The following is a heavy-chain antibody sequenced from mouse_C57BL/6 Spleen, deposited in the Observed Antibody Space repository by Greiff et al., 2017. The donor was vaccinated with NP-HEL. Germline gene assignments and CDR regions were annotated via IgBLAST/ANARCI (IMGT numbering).Heavy chain of an antibody. CDR3: ARHGDEIYAMDY. CDR1: GFTFNSYG. V-gene: IGHV5-6*01. CDR2: ISSGGSYT. Sequence: EVQLVESGGDLVKPGGSLKLSCAASGFTFNSYGMSWVRQTPDKRLEWVATISSGGSYTYYPDSVKGRFTISRDNAKNTLYLQMSSLKSEDTAMYYCARHGDEIYAMDYWGQGTSVTVSS. J-gene: IGHJ4*01.